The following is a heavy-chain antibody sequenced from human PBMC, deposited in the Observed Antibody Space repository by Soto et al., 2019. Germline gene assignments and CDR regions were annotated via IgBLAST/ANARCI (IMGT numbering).Heavy chain of an antibody. D-gene: IGHD3-10*01. J-gene: IGHJ5*02. CDR2: IKSKTDGGTT. CDR1: GFTFSNAW. CDR3: TTHSYYYGSGSYYNVGWFDP. V-gene: IGHV3-15*01. Sequence: GGSLRLSCAASGFTFSNAWMSWVRQAPGKGLEWVGRIKSKTDGGTTDYAAPVKGRFTISRDDSKNTLYLQMNSLKTEDTAVYYCTTHSYYYGSGSYYNVGWFDPWGQGILVTVSS.